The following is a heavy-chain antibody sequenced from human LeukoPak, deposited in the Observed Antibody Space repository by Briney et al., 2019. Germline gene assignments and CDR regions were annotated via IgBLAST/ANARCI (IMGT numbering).Heavy chain of an antibody. Sequence: SGGSLRLSCAASGFTFSSYGMHWVRQAPGKGLEWVAFIRYDGSNKYYADSVKGRFTISRDNAKNSLYLQMNSLRAEDTAVYYCARGPSSSGYCWGQGTLVTVSS. D-gene: IGHD3-22*01. CDR2: IRYDGSNK. CDR3: ARGPSSSGYC. V-gene: IGHV3-30*02. CDR1: GFTFSSYG. J-gene: IGHJ4*02.